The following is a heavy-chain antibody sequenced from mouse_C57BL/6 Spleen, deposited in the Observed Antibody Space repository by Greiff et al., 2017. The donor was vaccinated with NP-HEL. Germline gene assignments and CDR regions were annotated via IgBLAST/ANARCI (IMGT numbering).Heavy chain of an antibody. CDR2: IHPSDSDT. Sequence: VKLQQPGAELVKPGASVKVSCKASGYTFTSYWMHWVKQRPGQGLEWIGRIHPSDSDTNYNQKFKGKATLTVDKSSSTAYMQLSSLTSEDSAVYYCATPLAVVDYAMDYWGQGTSVTVSS. D-gene: IGHD1-1*01. V-gene: IGHV1-74*01. CDR1: GYTFTSYW. CDR3: ATPLAVVDYAMDY. J-gene: IGHJ4*01.